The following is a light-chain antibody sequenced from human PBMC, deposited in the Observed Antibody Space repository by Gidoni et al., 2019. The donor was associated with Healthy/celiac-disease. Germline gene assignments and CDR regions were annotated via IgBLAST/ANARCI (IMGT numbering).Light chain of an antibody. CDR2: DAS. CDR1: QDIRNY. CDR3: QQYANLPLT. J-gene: IGKJ4*01. Sequence: DIQMTQSPSSLSEAVGDRVTITCQASQDIRNYLNWYQQKPGKAPKLLIYDASNLETGVPSRCSGSGSGTDFTSTISSLQPEDIATYYCQQYANLPLTFGGGTKVEIK. V-gene: IGKV1-33*01.